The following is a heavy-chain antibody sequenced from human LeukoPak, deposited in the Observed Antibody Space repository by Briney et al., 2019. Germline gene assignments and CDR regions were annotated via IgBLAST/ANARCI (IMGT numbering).Heavy chain of an antibody. CDR2: IYSGGST. J-gene: IGHJ4*02. V-gene: IGHV3-66*01. CDR3: ARDLGELPDY. CDR1: GLSVSSHY. D-gene: IGHD3-10*01. Sequence: GGSLRLSCAASGLSVSSHYMSWVRQALGNGLEWVSVIYSGGSTYEADSVKGRVTISRDNSKNTLYLQMNSLRAEDTAVYYCARDLGELPDYWRQGTLVTVSS.